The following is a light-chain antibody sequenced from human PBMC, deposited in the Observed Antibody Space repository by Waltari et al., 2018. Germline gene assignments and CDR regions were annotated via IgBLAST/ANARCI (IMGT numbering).Light chain of an antibody. CDR3: CSYAGSYTFL. V-gene: IGLV2-11*01. Sequence: QAALTQPRSVSGSPGQSVTISCTGTSSDIGCYNYVSWYQQHPGTAPKLMIYEVSKRPSGVSDRFSGSKSGNTASLTISGLQAEDEADYYCCSYAGSYTFLFGGGTRLTVL. J-gene: IGLJ2*01. CDR2: EVS. CDR1: SSDIGCYNY.